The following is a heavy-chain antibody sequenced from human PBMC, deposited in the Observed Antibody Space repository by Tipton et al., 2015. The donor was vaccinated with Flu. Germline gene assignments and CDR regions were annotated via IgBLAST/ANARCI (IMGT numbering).Heavy chain of an antibody. CDR1: GGSFSGYY. V-gene: IGHV4-34*01. J-gene: IGHJ3*02. CDR3: ARHGKDTGDYLASFDI. Sequence: LRLSCAVYGGSFSGYYWSWIRQPPGKGLEWIGEINHSGSTNYNPSLKSRGTISVDTSKNQFSLKLSSVTAADTAVYYCARHGKDTGDYLASFDIWGQGTMVTVSS. CDR2: INHSGST. D-gene: IGHD7-27*01.